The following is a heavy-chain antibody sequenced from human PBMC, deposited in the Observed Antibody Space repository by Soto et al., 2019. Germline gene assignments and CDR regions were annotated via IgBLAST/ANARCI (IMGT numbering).Heavy chain of an antibody. J-gene: IGHJ4*03. CDR1: GFTFSNYV. D-gene: IGHD6-19*01. Sequence: PGGSLRLSCAASGFTFSNYVMAWVRQAPGKGLEWVSGISASGGSTSYPDSVKGRLSISRDNSKNTLFLQMNSLRAEDTAVYYCARGTSAWPNGLDFWGQEPMVTVSS. CDR3: ARGTSAWPNGLDF. CDR2: ISASGGST. V-gene: IGHV3-23*01.